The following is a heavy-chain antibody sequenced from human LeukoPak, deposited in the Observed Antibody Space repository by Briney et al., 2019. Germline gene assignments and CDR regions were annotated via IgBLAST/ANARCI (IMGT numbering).Heavy chain of an antibody. CDR2: IYTSGST. J-gene: IGHJ5*02. Sequence: PSETLSLTCTVSGGSISSYYWSWIRQPAGKGLEWIGRIYTSGSTNYNPSLKSRVTISVDTSKNQFSLKLSSVTAADTAVYYCARESPVGYCSSTSCYEDWFDPWGQGTLVTVSS. D-gene: IGHD2-2*01. CDR1: GGSISSYY. CDR3: ARESPVGYCSSTSCYEDWFDP. V-gene: IGHV4-4*07.